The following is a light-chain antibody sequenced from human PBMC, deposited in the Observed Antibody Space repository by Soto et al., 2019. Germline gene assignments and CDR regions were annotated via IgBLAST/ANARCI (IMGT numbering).Light chain of an antibody. CDR1: QSISSW. CDR2: DAS. V-gene: IGKV1-5*01. J-gene: IGKJ1*01. Sequence: DIQMTQSPSTLSASVGDRVTITCRASQSISSWLAWYQQKPGKAPKLLIYDASSLESGVPSRFSGSGSGTEFTLTISSLQPDDFATYYCQQYNSYPTTFGQGTTVDIK. CDR3: QQYNSYPTT.